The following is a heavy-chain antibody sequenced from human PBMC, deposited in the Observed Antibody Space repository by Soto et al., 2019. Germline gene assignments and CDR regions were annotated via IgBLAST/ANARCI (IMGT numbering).Heavy chain of an antibody. J-gene: IGHJ4*02. Sequence: QVQLVESGGGVVPPGRSLRLSCAASGFTFSNFGMHWVRQAPGKGLEWVAYISYDAANKYYADSVKGRFTISRDNSKNTLHLQMDSLSGDDTALYYCASGTAFDHWGQGTLVSVSS. V-gene: IGHV3-30*03. D-gene: IGHD2-21*02. CDR1: GFTFSNFG. CDR3: ASGTAFDH. CDR2: ISYDAANK.